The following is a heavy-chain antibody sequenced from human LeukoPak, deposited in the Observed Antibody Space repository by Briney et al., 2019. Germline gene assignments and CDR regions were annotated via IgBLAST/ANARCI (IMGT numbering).Heavy chain of an antibody. D-gene: IGHD6-19*01. CDR1: GFTFSSYA. CDR3: ARVGYTSGWYRN. Sequence: GRTLRLSCAASGFTFSSYAMHWVRQAPGKGLEWVAVISYDGSNKYYADSVKGRFTISRDNSKNTLYLQMNSLRAEDTAVYYCARVGYTSGWYRNWGQGTLVTVSS. J-gene: IGHJ4*02. CDR2: ISYDGSNK. V-gene: IGHV3-30*14.